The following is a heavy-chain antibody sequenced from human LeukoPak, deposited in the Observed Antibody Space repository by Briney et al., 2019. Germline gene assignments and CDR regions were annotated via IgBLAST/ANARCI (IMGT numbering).Heavy chain of an antibody. CDR3: ARGSNLYYYYGMDV. J-gene: IGHJ6*04. V-gene: IGHV3-49*04. Sequence: RSLTLSCPASGFTLGDYAVTWVRQAPGKGLEWVGFIRSKAYGGTTEYAASVKGRFTISRDDSKSVAYLQMSSLKTEDTAVYYCARGSNLYYYYGMDVWGKGTTVTVSS. CDR2: IRSKAYGGTT. D-gene: IGHD4-11*01. CDR1: GFTLGDYA.